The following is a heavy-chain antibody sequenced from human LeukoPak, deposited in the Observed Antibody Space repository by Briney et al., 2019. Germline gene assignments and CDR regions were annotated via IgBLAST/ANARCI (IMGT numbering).Heavy chain of an antibody. J-gene: IGHJ4*02. D-gene: IGHD4-23*01. CDR1: GYTFTVHY. CDR2: IKPDTGAT. Sequence: ASVKVSCTASGYTFTVHYLHWVRQTPGQGLGWMGWIKPDTGATRYAQRFQGRVTMTRDTSISTVYMELSRLGSDDTAVYYCARDQAGNSFDYWGQGTLVTVSS. CDR3: ARDQAGNSFDY. V-gene: IGHV1-2*02.